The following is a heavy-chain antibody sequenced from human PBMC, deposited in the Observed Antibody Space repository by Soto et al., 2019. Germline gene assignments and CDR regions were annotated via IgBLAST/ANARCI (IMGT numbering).Heavy chain of an antibody. Sequence: ASVKVSCKASGYTFTSYGISWVRQAPGQGLEWMGWISAYNGITNYAQKLQGRVTMTTDTSTSTTYMELRSLRSDDTAVYYCARGRYDILTGYYIDMDVWGQGTTVTVSS. CDR2: ISAYNGIT. CDR1: GYTFTSYG. D-gene: IGHD3-9*01. J-gene: IGHJ6*02. CDR3: ARGRYDILTGYYIDMDV. V-gene: IGHV1-18*01.